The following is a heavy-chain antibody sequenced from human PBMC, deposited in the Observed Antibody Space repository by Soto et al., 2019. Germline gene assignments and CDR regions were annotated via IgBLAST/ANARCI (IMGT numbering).Heavy chain of an antibody. V-gene: IGHV4-39*01. Sequence: QLQLQESGPGLVKASETLSLTCTVSGGSIRSTTYYWGWIRQPPGKGLEWIGNIYYSGRTNYNPSLXXRXNXSVDMSNNQFSLKLSSVTAADTAVYYCATHNWNLDPWGQGTLVTVSS. D-gene: IGHD1-20*01. CDR1: GGSIRSTTYY. CDR2: IYYSGRT. J-gene: IGHJ1*01. CDR3: ATHNWNLDP.